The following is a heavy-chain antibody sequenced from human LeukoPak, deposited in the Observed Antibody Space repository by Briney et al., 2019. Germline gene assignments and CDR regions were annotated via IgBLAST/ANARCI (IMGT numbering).Heavy chain of an antibody. J-gene: IGHJ4*02. D-gene: IGHD5-12*01. CDR1: GGSISSSSYC. Sequence: PSETLSLTCTVSGGSISSSSYCWGWIRQPPGKGLEWIGSIYYSGSTYYNPSLKSRVTISVDTSKNHFSLKLSSVTAADTAVYYCARRRGYSGYDPWDYWGKGTLVTVSS. CDR3: ARRRGYSGYDPWDY. CDR2: IYYSGST. V-gene: IGHV4-39*02.